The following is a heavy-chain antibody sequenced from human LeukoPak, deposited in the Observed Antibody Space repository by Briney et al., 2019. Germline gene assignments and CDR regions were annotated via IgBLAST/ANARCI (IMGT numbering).Heavy chain of an antibody. J-gene: IGHJ3*02. D-gene: IGHD3-22*01. V-gene: IGHV4-4*02. Sequence: GSLRLSCAASGFIFGNYPMNWVRQAPGKGLEWIGEIYHSGSTNYNPSLKSRVTISVDKSKNQFSLKLSSVTAADTAVYYCARWWSYYYDSSGYYPDAFDIWGQGTMVTISS. CDR1: GFIFGNYP. CDR2: IYHSGST. CDR3: ARWWSYYYDSSGYYPDAFDI.